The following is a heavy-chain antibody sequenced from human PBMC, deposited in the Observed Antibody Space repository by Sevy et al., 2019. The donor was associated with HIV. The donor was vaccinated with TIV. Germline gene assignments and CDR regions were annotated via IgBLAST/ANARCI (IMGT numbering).Heavy chain of an antibody. CDR3: ARRSAGSSWSQYYYYYGMDV. J-gene: IGHJ6*02. Sequence: SETLSLTCTVSGGSISSSSYYWGWIRQPPGKGLEWIGSIYYSGSTYYNPSLKSRVTISVGTSKNQFSLKLSSVTAADTAVYYCARRSAGSSWSQYYYYYGMDVWGQGTTVTVSS. D-gene: IGHD6-13*01. CDR1: GGSISSSSYY. V-gene: IGHV4-39*01. CDR2: IYYSGST.